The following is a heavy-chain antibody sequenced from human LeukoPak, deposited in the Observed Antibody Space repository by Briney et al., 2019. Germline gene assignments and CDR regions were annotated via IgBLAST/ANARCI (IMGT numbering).Heavy chain of an antibody. CDR1: GGSISSTTYY. V-gene: IGHV4-39*02. D-gene: IGHD4-17*01. CDR3: ARDGGLMTTPIRY. CDR2: ISYSWNT. J-gene: IGHJ4*02. Sequence: SETLSLTCTVSGGSISSTTYYWGWIRQPPGKGLEWIGSISYSWNTYYNPSPKSRVTVSVDTSKNQFSLKLSSVTAADTAVYYCARDGGLMTTPIRYWGQGTLVTVSS.